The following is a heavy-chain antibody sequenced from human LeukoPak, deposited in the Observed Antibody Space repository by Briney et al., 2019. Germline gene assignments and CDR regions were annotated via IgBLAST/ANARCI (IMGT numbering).Heavy chain of an antibody. CDR1: GFSFTTYW. V-gene: IGHV3-7*01. Sequence: GGSLRLSCAASGFSFTTYWMSWVRQAPGKGLEWVANINQDGTDKYYVDSVKGRFTISRDNAKNSLFLQMNSLRVEDTAVYYCAELGITMIGGVWGKGTTVTISS. J-gene: IGHJ6*04. CDR3: AELGITMIGGV. D-gene: IGHD3-10*02. CDR2: INQDGTDK.